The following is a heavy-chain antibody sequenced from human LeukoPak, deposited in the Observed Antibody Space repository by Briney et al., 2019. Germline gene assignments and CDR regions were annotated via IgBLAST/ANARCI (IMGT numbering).Heavy chain of an antibody. CDR2: ISAYNGNT. V-gene: IGHV1-18*04. Sequence: ASVKVSCKASGYTFTSYGISWVRQAPGQGLEWMGWISAYNGNTNYAQKLQGRVTMTTDTSTSTACMELRSLRSDDTAVYYCARDIVDILTGYYPYDAFDIWGQGTMVTVSS. CDR1: GYTFTSYG. J-gene: IGHJ3*02. CDR3: ARDIVDILTGYYPYDAFDI. D-gene: IGHD3-9*01.